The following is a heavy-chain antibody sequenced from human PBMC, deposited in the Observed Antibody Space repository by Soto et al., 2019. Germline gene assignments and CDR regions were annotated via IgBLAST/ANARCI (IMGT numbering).Heavy chain of an antibody. Sequence: GGSLRLSCAASGFTFSSYGMHWVRQAPGKGLEWVAVTWYDGSNKYYADSVKGRFTISRDNSKNTLYLQMNRLRAEDTAVYYCARESTYYDXWSGYHSAPYYYYGMDVWGQGTTVTVSS. D-gene: IGHD3-3*01. CDR2: TWYDGSNK. CDR3: ARESTYYDXWSGYHSAPYYYYGMDV. J-gene: IGHJ6*02. CDR1: GFTFSSYG. V-gene: IGHV3-33*01.